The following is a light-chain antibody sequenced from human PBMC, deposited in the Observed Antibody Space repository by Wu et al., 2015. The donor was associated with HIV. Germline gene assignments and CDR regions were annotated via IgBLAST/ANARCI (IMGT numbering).Light chain of an antibody. V-gene: IGKV1-5*03. J-gene: IGKJ1*01. CDR3: QQYYIIPGT. CDR2: KAS. Sequence: DIQMTQSPSTLSASVGDRVTITCRASQRISSWLAWYQQKPGKAPKVLIYKASSLESGVPSRFSGSGSGTEFTLTISSLQPDDFATYYCQQYYIIPGTFGLRDQGGNQT. CDR1: QRISSW.